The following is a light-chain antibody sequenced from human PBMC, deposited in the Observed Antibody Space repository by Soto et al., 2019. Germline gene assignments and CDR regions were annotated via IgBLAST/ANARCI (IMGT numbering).Light chain of an antibody. Sequence: EIVLMQSTGTLSLSPGERSTLSCMASQSVSSSYLAWYQQKPGQAPRLLIYGASSRATGIPDRFSGSGSGTDFTLTISRLEPEDFAVYYCQQYGSSPPITFGQGTRLEVK. V-gene: IGKV3-20*01. CDR3: QQYGSSPPIT. CDR1: QSVSSSY. CDR2: GAS. J-gene: IGKJ5*01.